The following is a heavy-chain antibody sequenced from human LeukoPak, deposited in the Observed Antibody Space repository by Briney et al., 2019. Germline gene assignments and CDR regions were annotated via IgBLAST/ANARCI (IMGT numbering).Heavy chain of an antibody. CDR2: IYYSGST. V-gene: IGHV4-31*03. CDR3: ARVPIGYCSSTSCSHFDY. D-gene: IGHD2-2*01. Sequence: SETLSLTCTVSGGSISSGGYYWSWIRQHPRKGLEWIGYIYYSGSTYYNPSLKGRVTISVDTSKNQFSLKLSSVTAADTAVYYCARVPIGYCSSTSCSHFDYWGQGTLVTVSS. CDR1: GGSISSGGYY. J-gene: IGHJ4*02.